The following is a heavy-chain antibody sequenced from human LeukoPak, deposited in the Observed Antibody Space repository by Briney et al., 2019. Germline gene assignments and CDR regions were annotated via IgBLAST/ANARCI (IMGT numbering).Heavy chain of an antibody. Sequence: SETLSLTCTVSGGSISSSSYYWGWIRQPPGKGLEWIGSIYYSGSTYYNPSLKSRVTISADTSKNQFSLKLSSLTAADTAVYYCARLTVSVHSWGQGTLVTVSS. CDR1: GGSISSSSYY. CDR3: ARLTVSVHS. V-gene: IGHV4-39*07. CDR2: IYYSGST. J-gene: IGHJ4*02. D-gene: IGHD5/OR15-5a*01.